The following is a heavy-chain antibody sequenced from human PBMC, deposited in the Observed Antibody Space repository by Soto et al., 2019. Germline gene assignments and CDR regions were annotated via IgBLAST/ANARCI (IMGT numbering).Heavy chain of an antibody. CDR2: VSASGGST. Sequence: PGGSLRLSCVASTLTFNSYAMTWVRQAPGKGLEWVSSVSASGGSTSYAESVKGRFTISRDNSKKTLYLQMSSLRAEDTAVYYCAKTGLSRYNWNRGFDYWGQGTVVTVSS. J-gene: IGHJ4*02. CDR1: TLTFNSYA. V-gene: IGHV3-23*01. CDR3: AKTGLSRYNWNRGFDY. D-gene: IGHD1-20*01.